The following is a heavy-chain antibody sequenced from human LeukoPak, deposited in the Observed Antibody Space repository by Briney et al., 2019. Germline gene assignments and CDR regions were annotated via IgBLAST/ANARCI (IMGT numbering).Heavy chain of an antibody. CDR3: ARDRRTYYYGSGSYREPFDY. Sequence: PSETLSLTCTVSGGSISSGGYYWSWIRQHPGKGLEWIGYIYYSGSTYYNPSLKSRVTISVDTSKNQFSLKLSSVTAADTAVYYCARDRRTYYYGSGSYREPFDYWGQGTLVTVSS. V-gene: IGHV4-31*03. D-gene: IGHD3-10*01. CDR2: IYYSGST. CDR1: GGSISSGGYY. J-gene: IGHJ4*02.